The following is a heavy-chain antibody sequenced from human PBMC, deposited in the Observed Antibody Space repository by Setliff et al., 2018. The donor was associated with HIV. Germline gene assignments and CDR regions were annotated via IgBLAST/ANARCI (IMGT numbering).Heavy chain of an antibody. CDR2: ISSRSSAI. CDR3: TTEEGYDSSGSTWSYYFDY. V-gene: IGHV3-48*01. D-gene: IGHD3-22*01. Sequence: PGGSLRLSCAASGFTFRSYEMNWVRQAPGKGLEWVSYISSRSSAIYYADSVKGRFTISRDNSKNTLSLQMNSLKTEDTAVYYCTTEEGYDSSGSTWSYYFDYWGQGTLVTVSS. J-gene: IGHJ4*02. CDR1: GFTFRSYE.